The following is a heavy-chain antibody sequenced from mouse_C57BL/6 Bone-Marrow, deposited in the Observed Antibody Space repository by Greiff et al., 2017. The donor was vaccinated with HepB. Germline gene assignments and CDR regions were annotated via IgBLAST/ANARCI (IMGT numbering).Heavy chain of an antibody. D-gene: IGHD1-1*01. Sequence: VKLQESGAELVRPGASVKLSCKASGYTFTDYYINWVKQRPGQGLEWIARIYPGSGNTYYNEKFKGKATLTAEKSSSTAYMQLSSLTSEDSAVYFCARGDYYGSSYEYAMDYWGQGTSVTVSS. CDR2: IYPGSGNT. CDR3: ARGDYYGSSYEYAMDY. V-gene: IGHV1-76*01. CDR1: GYTFTDYY. J-gene: IGHJ4*01.